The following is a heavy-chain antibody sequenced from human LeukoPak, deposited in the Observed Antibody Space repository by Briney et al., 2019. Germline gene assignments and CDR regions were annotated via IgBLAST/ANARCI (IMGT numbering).Heavy chain of an antibody. CDR3: SLGKRPGPDAFDI. CDR2: INPNSGGT. V-gene: IGHV1-2*06. J-gene: IGHJ3*02. Sequence: ASVKVSCKASGYTFTGYYMHWVRQAPGQGLEWMGRINPNSGGTNYAQKFQGRVTMTRDTSISTAYMELSRLRSDDTAVYYCSLGKRPGPDAFDICGQGTMVTVSS. D-gene: IGHD3-16*01. CDR1: GYTFTGYY.